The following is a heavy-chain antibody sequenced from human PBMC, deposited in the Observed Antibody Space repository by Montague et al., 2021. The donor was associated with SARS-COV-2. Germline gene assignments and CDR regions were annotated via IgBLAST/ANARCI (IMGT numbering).Heavy chain of an antibody. Sequence: SETLSLTCTVSGGSISSSSYYWGWIRQPPGKGLEWIGSIYYSGSTNYNPPLKSRVTISVDTSKNQFSLKLSSVTAADTAVYYCARLEAGDCSGGSCYSGWFDPWGQGTLVTVSS. CDR1: GGSISSSSYY. CDR2: IYYSGST. J-gene: IGHJ5*02. D-gene: IGHD2-15*01. CDR3: ARLEAGDCSGGSCYSGWFDP. V-gene: IGHV4-39*07.